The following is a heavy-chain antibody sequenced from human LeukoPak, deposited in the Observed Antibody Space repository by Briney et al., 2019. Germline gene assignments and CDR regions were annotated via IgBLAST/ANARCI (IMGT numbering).Heavy chain of an antibody. CDR3: AREGGRVTKRSGYFDY. CDR2: IIPIFGTA. D-gene: IGHD3-3*01. CDR1: GGTFSSYA. V-gene: IGHV1-69*13. J-gene: IGHJ4*02. Sequence: ASVKVSCKASGGTFSSYAISWVRQAPGQGLEWMGGIIPIFGTANYAQKFQGRVTITADESTSTAYMELSSLRSEDTAVYYCAREGGRVTKRSGYFDYWGQGTLVTVSS.